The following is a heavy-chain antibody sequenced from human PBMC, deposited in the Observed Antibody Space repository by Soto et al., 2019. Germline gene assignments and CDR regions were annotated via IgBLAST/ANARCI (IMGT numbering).Heavy chain of an antibody. CDR2: ISGSGGST. Sequence: GGSLRLSCAASGFTFSSYAMSWVRQAPGKGLEWVSAISGSGGSTYYADSVKGRFTISRDNSKNTLYLQMNSLRAEDTAVYYCAPAMVRGVIIKRYYFDYWGQGTLVTVSS. V-gene: IGHV3-23*01. CDR3: APAMVRGVIIKRYYFDY. J-gene: IGHJ4*02. CDR1: GFTFSSYA. D-gene: IGHD3-10*01.